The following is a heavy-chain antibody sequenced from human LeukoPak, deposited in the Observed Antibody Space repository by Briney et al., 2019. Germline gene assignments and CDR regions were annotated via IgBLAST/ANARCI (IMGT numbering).Heavy chain of an antibody. CDR1: GFTFSSYA. CDR3: ARTFYEQMPHFDY. J-gene: IGHJ4*02. CDR2: ISSNGGST. V-gene: IGHV3-64*01. Sequence: GGSLRLPCAASGFTFSSYAMHWVRQAPGKGLEYVSAISSNGGSTYYANSVKGRFTISRDNSKNTLYLQMGSLRAEDMAVYYCARTFYEQMPHFDYWGQGTLVTVSS. D-gene: IGHD3-16*01.